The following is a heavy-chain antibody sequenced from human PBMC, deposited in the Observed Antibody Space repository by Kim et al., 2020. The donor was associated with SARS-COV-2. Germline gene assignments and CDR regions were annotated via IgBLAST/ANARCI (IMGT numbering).Heavy chain of an antibody. D-gene: IGHD3-22*01. CDR2: ISGSGGST. CDR1: GFTFSSYA. J-gene: IGHJ4*02. Sequence: GGSLRLSYAASGFTFSSYAMSWVRQAPGKGLEWVSAISGSGGSTYYADSVKGRFTISRDNSKNTLYLQMNSLRAEDTAVYYCAKVRMIVVVITAFDYWGQGTLVTVSS. V-gene: IGHV3-23*01. CDR3: AKVRMIVVVITAFDY.